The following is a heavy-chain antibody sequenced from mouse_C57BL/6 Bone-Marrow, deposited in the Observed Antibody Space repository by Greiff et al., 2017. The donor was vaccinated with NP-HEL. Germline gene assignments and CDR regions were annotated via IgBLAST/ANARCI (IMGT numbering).Heavy chain of an antibody. CDR2: ISNGGGST. Sequence: EVQLVESGGGLVQPGGSLKLSCAASGFTFSDYYMYWVRQTPEKRLEWVAYISNGGGSTYYPATVKGRFTISRDNAKNTLYLQMSRLKSEDTAMYYCARWVIYYYGSSTWYFDVWGTGTTVTVSS. CDR3: ARWVIYYYGSSTWYFDV. J-gene: IGHJ1*03. CDR1: GFTFSDYY. D-gene: IGHD1-1*01. V-gene: IGHV5-12*01.